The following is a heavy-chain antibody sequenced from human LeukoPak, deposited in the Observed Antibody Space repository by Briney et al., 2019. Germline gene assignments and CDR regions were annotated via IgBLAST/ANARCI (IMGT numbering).Heavy chain of an antibody. Sequence: GGSLRLSCAASGFTFDEHAMHWVRQAPGKGLEWVSLISGDGGSTYYVDSVKGRFTISRDDSKNTLYLQMNSLRAEDTAVYYCARDESGALWFGIWGQGTLVTVSS. CDR3: ARDESGALWFGI. CDR2: ISGDGGST. CDR1: GFTFDEHA. J-gene: IGHJ4*02. D-gene: IGHD3-10*01. V-gene: IGHV3-43*02.